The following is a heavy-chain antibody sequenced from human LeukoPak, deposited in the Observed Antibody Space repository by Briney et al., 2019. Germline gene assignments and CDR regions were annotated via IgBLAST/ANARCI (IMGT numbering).Heavy chain of an antibody. V-gene: IGHV4-59*01. J-gene: IGHJ4*02. Sequence: SETLSLTCTVSGGSISSYYWSWIRQPPGKGLEWIGYIYYSGSTNYNPSLKSRVTISVDTSKNQFSLELSSVTAADTAVYYCARAMVRGVTVDYWGQGTLVTVSS. CDR2: IYYSGST. D-gene: IGHD3-10*01. CDR1: GGSISSYY. CDR3: ARAMVRGVTVDY.